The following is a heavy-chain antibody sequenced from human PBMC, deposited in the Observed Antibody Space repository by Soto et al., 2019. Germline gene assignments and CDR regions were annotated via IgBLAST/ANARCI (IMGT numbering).Heavy chain of an antibody. V-gene: IGHV4-59*01. J-gene: IGHJ4*02. Sequence: QVQLQESGPGLVKPSETLSLTCTVSGGSISSYYWSWIRQAPGKGLEWIGFIYYSGSSSYNPSLKSRVTISADTSQNQFSLKLSSVTAADTAVYYCARYSGTYYVYWGQGILVTVSS. CDR3: ARYSGTYYVY. CDR2: IYYSGSS. CDR1: GGSISSYY. D-gene: IGHD1-26*01.